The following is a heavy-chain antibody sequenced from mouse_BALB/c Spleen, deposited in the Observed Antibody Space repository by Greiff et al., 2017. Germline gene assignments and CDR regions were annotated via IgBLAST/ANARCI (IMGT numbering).Heavy chain of an antibody. CDR2: ILPGSGST. CDR1: GYTFSSYW. V-gene: IGHV1-9*01. CDR3: ARGGPYGNYEYFDV. J-gene: IGHJ1*01. D-gene: IGHD2-1*01. Sequence: VQLQESGAELMKPGASVKISCKATGYTFSSYWIEWVKQRPGHGLEWIGEILPGSGSTNYNEKFKGKATFTADTSSNTAYMQLSSLTSEDSAVYYCARGGPYGNYEYFDVWGAGTTVTVSS.